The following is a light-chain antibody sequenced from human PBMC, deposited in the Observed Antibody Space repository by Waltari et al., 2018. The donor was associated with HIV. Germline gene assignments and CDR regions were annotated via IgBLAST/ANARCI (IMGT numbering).Light chain of an antibody. J-gene: IGKJ3*01. CDR3: MQSLQTPIT. CDR1: QSLLDSNGFTY. CDR2: LGF. V-gene: IGKV2-28*01. Sequence: DIVMTQSPLPLPVTPGAPASISCRSSQSLLDSNGFTYMDWYLQKPGQSPQLLIYLGFNRASGVPDRFSGSGSGTDFTLKISRVEAEDVGVYYCMQSLQTPITFGPGTKVDIK.